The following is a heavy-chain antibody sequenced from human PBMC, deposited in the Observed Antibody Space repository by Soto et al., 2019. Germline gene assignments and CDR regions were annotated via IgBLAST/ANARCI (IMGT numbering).Heavy chain of an antibody. Sequence: QVQLQESGPGLVKPSQTLSLTCTVSGGSISSSGYYWSWIRQHPGKGLEWIGYIYYSGSTYYNPSLKSRVTISVDTSKNQFSLKLSSVTAADTAVYYCARSLSSILTGYYDYWGQGTLVTVSS. CDR3: ARSLSSILTGYYDY. CDR2: IYYSGST. D-gene: IGHD3-9*01. V-gene: IGHV4-31*03. J-gene: IGHJ4*02. CDR1: GGSISSSGYY.